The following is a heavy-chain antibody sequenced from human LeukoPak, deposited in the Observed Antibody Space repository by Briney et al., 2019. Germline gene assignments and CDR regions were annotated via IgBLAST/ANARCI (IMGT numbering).Heavy chain of an antibody. Sequence: GGSLRLSCAASGFSFSSYGMHWVRQAPGKGLEWVAVISYDGDNKYYADSVKGRFTISRDNSKNTVYLQMNSLRGEDTAVCYCARVGDMEAFDIWGQGTRVTVSS. CDR1: GFSFSSYG. D-gene: IGHD3-16*01. CDR2: ISYDGDNK. CDR3: ARVGDMEAFDI. V-gene: IGHV3-30*03. J-gene: IGHJ3*02.